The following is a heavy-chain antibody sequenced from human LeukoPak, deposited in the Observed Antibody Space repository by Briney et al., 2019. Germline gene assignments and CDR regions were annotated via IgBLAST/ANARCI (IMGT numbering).Heavy chain of an antibody. Sequence: SVKVSCKTSGGTLSSYAIAWVRQAPGQGLEWMGGIIPIFNITDYAQNFQGRVTITTDESTGTTYMELSSLKSEDAAVYYCASHTSAYFEWFFDYWGQGTLVTVSS. CDR2: IIPIFNIT. J-gene: IGHJ4*02. CDR1: GGTLSSYA. D-gene: IGHD3-9*01. V-gene: IGHV1-69*05. CDR3: ASHTSAYFEWFFDY.